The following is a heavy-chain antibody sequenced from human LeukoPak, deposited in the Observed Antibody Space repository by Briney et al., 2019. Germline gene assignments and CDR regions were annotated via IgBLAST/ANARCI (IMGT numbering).Heavy chain of an antibody. CDR3: ARADYGSGLVYYYYMDV. CDR2: IKQDGSEK. Sequence: GGSLRLSCAASGFTFSSYWMSWVRQAPGKGLEWVANIKQDGSEKYDVDSVKGRFTISRDNAKNSLYLQMNRLRAEDTAVYYCARADYGSGLVYYYYMDVWGKGTTVTVSS. CDR1: GFTFSSYW. J-gene: IGHJ6*03. V-gene: IGHV3-7*01. D-gene: IGHD3-10*01.